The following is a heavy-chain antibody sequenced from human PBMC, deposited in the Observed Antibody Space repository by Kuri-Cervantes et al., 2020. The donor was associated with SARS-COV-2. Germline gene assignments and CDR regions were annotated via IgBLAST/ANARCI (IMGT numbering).Heavy chain of an antibody. V-gene: IGHV3-11*01. CDR1: GFTFSDYY. CDR3: AKDQNSGSYSDAFDI. D-gene: IGHD1-26*01. CDR2: ISSSGSTI. Sequence: LSLTCAASGFTFSDYYMSWIRQAPGKGLEWVSYISSSGSTIYYADSVKGRFTISRDNAKNSLYLQMNSLRAEDTAVYYCAKDQNSGSYSDAFDIWGQGTMVTVSS. J-gene: IGHJ3*02.